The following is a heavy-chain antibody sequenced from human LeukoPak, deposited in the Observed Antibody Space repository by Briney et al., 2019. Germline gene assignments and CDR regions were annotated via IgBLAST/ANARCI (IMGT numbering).Heavy chain of an antibody. J-gene: IGHJ4*02. D-gene: IGHD2-15*01. CDR2: ISWNSGSI. Sequence: PGGSLRLSCAASGFTFDDYAMHWVRQAPGKGLEWVSGISWNSGSIGYADSVRGRFTISRDNAKNSLYLQMNSLRAEDTALYYCATSARTYIGSSLDYWGQGTLVTVSS. CDR1: GFTFDDYA. CDR3: ATSARTYIGSSLDY. V-gene: IGHV3-9*01.